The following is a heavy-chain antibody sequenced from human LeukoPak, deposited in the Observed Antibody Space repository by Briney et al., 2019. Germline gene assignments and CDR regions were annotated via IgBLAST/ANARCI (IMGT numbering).Heavy chain of an antibody. Sequence: GGSLRLSCAASGFTFSDYAMSWVRQAPGKGLECVANIKQDGSEKYYVDSVKGRFTISRDNAKNSLYLQMNSLRAEDTAVYYCARDIQVWGQGTLVTVSS. V-gene: IGHV3-7*03. D-gene: IGHD5-18*01. CDR1: GFTFSDYA. CDR2: IKQDGSEK. J-gene: IGHJ4*02. CDR3: ARDIQV.